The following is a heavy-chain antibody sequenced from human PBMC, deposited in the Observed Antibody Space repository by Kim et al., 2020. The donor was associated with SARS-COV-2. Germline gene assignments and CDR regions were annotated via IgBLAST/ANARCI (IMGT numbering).Heavy chain of an antibody. D-gene: IGHD6-13*01. CDR1: GGSISSYY. CDR2: IYYSGST. Sequence: SETLSLTCTVSGGSISSYYWSWIRQPPGKGLEWIGYIYYSGSTNYNPSLKSRVTISVDTSKNQFSLKLSSVTAADTAVYYCARGVPGRLIAAAPWGRGDAFDIWGQGTMVTVSS. CDR3: ARGVPGRLIAAAPWGRGDAFDI. V-gene: IGHV4-59*13. J-gene: IGHJ3*02.